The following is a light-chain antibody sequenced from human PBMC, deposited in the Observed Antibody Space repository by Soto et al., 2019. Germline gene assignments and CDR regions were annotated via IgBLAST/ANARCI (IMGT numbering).Light chain of an antibody. Sequence: DIQMTQSPPSLSASVGDKVTITCQASHDIGNSLNWYQDKPGKPPKLVIYDAYNLETGVPSTFIGNGYGTDFTFTIISLRPADIVTNYCQKSGQPSLFGPGTKVDIK. V-gene: IGKV1-33*01. CDR1: HDIGNS. CDR3: QKSGQPSL. J-gene: IGKJ3*01. CDR2: DAY.